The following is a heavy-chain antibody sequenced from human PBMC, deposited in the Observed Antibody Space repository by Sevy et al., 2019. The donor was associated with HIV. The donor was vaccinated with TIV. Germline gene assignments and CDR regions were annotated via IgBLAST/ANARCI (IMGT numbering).Heavy chain of an antibody. CDR2: IHNTGKT. J-gene: IGHJ4*02. D-gene: IGHD2-21*01. Sequence: SETLSLTCTVSGGSIISSTYYWDWLRQPPGKGLEWVGNIHNTGKTYYISSLRSRVTMSVDTSKNQFTLNLNAVTAADTAVYYCERHPANSNEFEYWGRGTLVTVSS. CDR3: ERHPANSNEFEY. CDR1: GGSIISSTYY. V-gene: IGHV4-39*01.